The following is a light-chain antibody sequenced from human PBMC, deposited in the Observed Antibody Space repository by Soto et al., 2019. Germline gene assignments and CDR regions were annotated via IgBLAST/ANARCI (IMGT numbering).Light chain of an antibody. J-gene: IGKJ4*01. V-gene: IGKV3-15*01. Sequence: EIVMTQSPATLSVSPGERATLSCRDGQSVSSKLAWYQHKPGQAPRLLIYGALTRATGIPARFSGSGSGTEFTLTISSLQSEDCAVYYCQQYHTWPPLTFGGGTKVEIK. CDR2: GAL. CDR1: QSVSSK. CDR3: QQYHTWPPLT.